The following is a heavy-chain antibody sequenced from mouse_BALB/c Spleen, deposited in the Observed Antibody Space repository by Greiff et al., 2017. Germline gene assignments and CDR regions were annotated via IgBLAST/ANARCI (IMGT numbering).Heavy chain of an antibody. CDR3: ARIYYGNYDWYFDV. Sequence: AAAGFDFSRYWMSWVRQAPGKGLEWIGEINPDSSTINYTPSLKDKFIISRDNAKNTLYLQMSKVRSEDTALYYCARIYYGNYDWYFDVWGAGTTVTVSS. J-gene: IGHJ1*01. D-gene: IGHD2-1*01. CDR1: GFDFSRYW. V-gene: IGHV4-1*02. CDR2: INPDSSTI.